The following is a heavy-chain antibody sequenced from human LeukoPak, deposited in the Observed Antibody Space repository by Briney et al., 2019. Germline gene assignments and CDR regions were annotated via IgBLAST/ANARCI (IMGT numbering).Heavy chain of an antibody. D-gene: IGHD1-26*01. V-gene: IGHV3-48*01. J-gene: IGHJ4*02. Sequence: GGSLRLSCAASGFTFSTYSMNWVRQAPGRGLGWLSYISSTSSTIYYTDSVKGRFTISRDSAKNSVFLQMNSLRAEDTAVYYCARDSIVVGGAFDWWGQGTLVTVSS. CDR2: ISSTSSTI. CDR1: GFTFSTYS. CDR3: ARDSIVVGGAFDW.